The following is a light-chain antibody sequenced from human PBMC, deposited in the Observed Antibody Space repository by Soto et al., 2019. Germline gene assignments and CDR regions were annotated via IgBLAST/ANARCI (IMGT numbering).Light chain of an antibody. CDR2: GAS. Sequence: DIQMTQSPSSLSASIGDIITITCRASQSISTYLNWYEQKPGKAPKLLIYGASTLKNGVPSRFSGSGSATDYTLTISGLQPEDFATYYCQQSFMTPPLTFGGGTKVEMK. CDR1: QSISTY. J-gene: IGKJ4*01. V-gene: IGKV1-39*01. CDR3: QQSFMTPPLT.